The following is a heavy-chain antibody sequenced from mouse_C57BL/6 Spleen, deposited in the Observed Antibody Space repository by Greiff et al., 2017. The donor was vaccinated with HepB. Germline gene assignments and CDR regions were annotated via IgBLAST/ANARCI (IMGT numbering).Heavy chain of an antibody. CDR2: IYPRSGNT. CDR1: GYTFTSYG. CDR3: AREGLLLRYLFDY. Sequence: VKVVESGAELARPGASVKLSCKASGYTFTSYGISWVKQRTGQGLEWIGEIYPRSGNTYYNEKFKGKATLTADKSSSTAYMELRSLTSEDSAVYFCAREGLLLRYLFDYWGQGTTLTVSS. V-gene: IGHV1-81*01. J-gene: IGHJ2*01. D-gene: IGHD1-1*01.